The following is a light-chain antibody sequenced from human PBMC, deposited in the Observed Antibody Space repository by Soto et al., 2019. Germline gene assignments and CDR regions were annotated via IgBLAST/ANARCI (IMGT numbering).Light chain of an antibody. CDR3: SSHAGINKVV. Sequence: QSALTQPPSASGSPGQSVAISCTGTSSDVGAYNYVSWYQQHPGKAPKLIIYEVTKRPSGVPDRFSGSKSGNTASLTVSGLLAEDEADYYCSSHAGINKVVFGGGTKLTVL. V-gene: IGLV2-8*01. J-gene: IGLJ3*02. CDR2: EVT. CDR1: SSDVGAYNY.